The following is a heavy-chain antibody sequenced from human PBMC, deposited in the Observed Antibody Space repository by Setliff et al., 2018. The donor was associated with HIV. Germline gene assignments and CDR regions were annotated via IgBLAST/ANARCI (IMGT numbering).Heavy chain of an antibody. Sequence: PSETLSLTCSVSGVSISSYYWSWIRQHPGKGLEWIGYIYYSGSSYYNPSVRSRVIMSLDTSENHFSLKLSSVTAADTAVYYCVRNSFDYVEEEWGQGTQVTVSS. CDR3: VRNSFDYVEEE. V-gene: IGHV4-59*06. J-gene: IGHJ4*02. CDR1: GVSISSYY. CDR2: IYYSGSS. D-gene: IGHD3-9*01.